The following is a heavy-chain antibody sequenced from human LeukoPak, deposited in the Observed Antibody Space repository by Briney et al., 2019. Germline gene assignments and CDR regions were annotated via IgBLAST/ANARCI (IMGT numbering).Heavy chain of an antibody. D-gene: IGHD3-10*01. V-gene: IGHV3-7*01. CDR1: GFGFSNYW. Sequence: GGSLRLSCLVSGFGFSNYWMTWLRQARGGGLEWVANIKEEESVIYYAASVKGRFTISRDNAKNSVYLQMNSLRVADTALYYCATGGWFGEFAASVFEDWGQGTLVTVSS. J-gene: IGHJ4*02. CDR2: IKEEESVI. CDR3: ATGGWFGEFAASVFED.